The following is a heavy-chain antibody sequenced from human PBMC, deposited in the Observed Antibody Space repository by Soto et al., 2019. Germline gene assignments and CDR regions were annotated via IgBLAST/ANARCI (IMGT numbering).Heavy chain of an antibody. V-gene: IGHV4-61*01. D-gene: IGHD4-17*01. CDR1: GGSVSNKTYY. CDR2: VYYSGTT. CDR3: ARTTAVPNTLRSRYFFDY. Sequence: LSLTCSVSGGSVSNKTYYWGWIRQPPGKRLEWVGYVYYSGTTDYNPSLKSRVTISVDLSKNQFSLRLSSVTTADTALYYCARTTAVPNTLRSRYFFDYWGQGTLVTVSS. J-gene: IGHJ4*02.